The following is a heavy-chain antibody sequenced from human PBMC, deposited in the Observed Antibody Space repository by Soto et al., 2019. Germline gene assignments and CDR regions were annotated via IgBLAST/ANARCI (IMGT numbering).Heavy chain of an antibody. CDR2: IKQDGNEQ. J-gene: IGHJ6*02. CDR3: AREAV. CDR1: GFTFSGYW. Sequence: EVQLVESGGGLVQPGGSLRLSCAASGFTFSGYWMSWVRQAPGKGLEWVANIKQDGNEQFYVDSVKGRFTISRDNAKNSLYLQMNSLRAEDTAVYYCAREAVWGQGTTVTVSS. V-gene: IGHV3-7*05.